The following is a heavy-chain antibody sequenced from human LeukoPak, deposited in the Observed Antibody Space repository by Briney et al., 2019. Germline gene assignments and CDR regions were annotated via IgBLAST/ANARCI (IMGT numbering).Heavy chain of an antibody. D-gene: IGHD3-16*01. V-gene: IGHV1-69*13. CDR1: GGTFFSYG. Sequence: SVNVSCKASGGTFFSYGISWVRQAPGQGLEWMGGIIPIFGTEKYRQKFQGRITITADESMTTAYMELRRLRSEDTAVYYCVRASLGDVGSMRDYYYMDVWGKGTTVIISS. CDR3: VRASLGDVGSMRDYYYMDV. CDR2: IIPIFGTE. J-gene: IGHJ6*03.